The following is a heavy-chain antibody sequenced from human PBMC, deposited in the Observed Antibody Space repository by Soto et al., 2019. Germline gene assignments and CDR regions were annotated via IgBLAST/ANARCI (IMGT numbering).Heavy chain of an antibody. D-gene: IGHD2-2*01. CDR3: ARAGDCSSTSCYAAYYYYYGMDV. CDR2: IIPIFGTA. CDR1: GGTFSSYA. J-gene: IGHJ6*02. V-gene: IGHV1-69*13. Sequence: SVKVSCKASGGTFSSYAISWVRQAPGQGLEWMGGIIPIFGTANYAQKFQGRVTITADESTSTAYMELSSLRSEDTAVYYCARAGDCSSTSCYAAYYYYYGMDVWGQGTTVTVSS.